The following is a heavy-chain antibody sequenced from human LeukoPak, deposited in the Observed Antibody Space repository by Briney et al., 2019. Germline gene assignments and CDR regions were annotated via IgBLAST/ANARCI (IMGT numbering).Heavy chain of an antibody. CDR2: ISSSSSYI. J-gene: IGHJ4*02. D-gene: IGHD1-7*01. Sequence: GGSLRLSCTASGFTFSSYSMNWVRQAPGKGLEWVSSISSSSSYIYYADSVKGRFTISRDNAKNSLYLQMNSLRAEDTAVYYCARGTGITGTTFGYWGQGTLVTVSS. CDR1: GFTFSSYS. V-gene: IGHV3-21*01. CDR3: ARGTGITGTTFGY.